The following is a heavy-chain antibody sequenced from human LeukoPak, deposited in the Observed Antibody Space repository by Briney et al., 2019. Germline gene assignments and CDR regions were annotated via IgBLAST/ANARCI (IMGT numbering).Heavy chain of an antibody. J-gene: IGHJ4*02. CDR1: GFTFSSYG. CDR2: IRYDGSNK. D-gene: IGHD2-8*01. CDR3: ARGGVSDFDY. V-gene: IGHV3-30*02. Sequence: GGSLRLSCAASGFTFSSYGIHWVRQAPGKGLEWVAFIRYDGSNKYYTDSVKGRFTISRDNSKNTLYLQMNSLRAEDTAVYYCARGGVSDFDYWGQGTLVTVSS.